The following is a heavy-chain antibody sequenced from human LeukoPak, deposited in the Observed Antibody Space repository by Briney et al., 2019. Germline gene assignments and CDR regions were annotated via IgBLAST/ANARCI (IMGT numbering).Heavy chain of an antibody. Sequence: PGGSLRLSCEASGFTFSSYAMSWVRQAPGKGLEWVSAISGSGGSTYYADSVKGRFTISRDNSKNTLYLQMNSLRAEDTAVYYCAKGAGGTMVRGVIITWDYWGQGTLVTVSS. J-gene: IGHJ4*02. V-gene: IGHV3-23*01. D-gene: IGHD3-10*01. CDR3: AKGAGGTMVRGVIITWDY. CDR1: GFTFSSYA. CDR2: ISGSGGST.